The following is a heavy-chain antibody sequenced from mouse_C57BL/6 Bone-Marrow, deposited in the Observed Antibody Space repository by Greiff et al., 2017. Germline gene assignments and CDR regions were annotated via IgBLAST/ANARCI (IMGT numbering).Heavy chain of an antibody. CDR2: IDPSDSYT. Sequence: QVQLQQPGAELVRPGTSVKLSCKASGYTFTSYWMHWVKQRPGQGLEWIGVIDPSDSYTNYNQKFKGKATLTVDTSSSTAYMQLSSLTSEDSAVYYCASGGSTMVPYYFDYWGQGTTLTVSS. CDR1: GYTFTSYW. V-gene: IGHV1-59*01. D-gene: IGHD2-2*01. CDR3: ASGGSTMVPYYFDY. J-gene: IGHJ2*01.